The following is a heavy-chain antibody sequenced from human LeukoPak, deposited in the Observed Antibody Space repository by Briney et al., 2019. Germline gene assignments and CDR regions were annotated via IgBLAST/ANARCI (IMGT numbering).Heavy chain of an antibody. J-gene: IGHJ4*02. CDR2: ISSSGSTI. CDR1: GFTFSDYY. V-gene: IGHV3-11*01. CDR3: ARPGWVLVTATFLDY. Sequence: PGGSLRLSCAASGFTFSDYYMRWIRQAPGKGLEWVSYISSSGSTIYYADSVKGRFTISRDNAKNSLYLQMNSLRAEDTAVYYCARPGWVLVTATFLDYWGQGTLVTVSS. D-gene: IGHD2-15*01.